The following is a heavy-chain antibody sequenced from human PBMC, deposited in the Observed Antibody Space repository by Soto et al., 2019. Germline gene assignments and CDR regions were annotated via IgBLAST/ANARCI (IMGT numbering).Heavy chain of an antibody. CDR3: ARDTVVVAARYNWFDP. CDR1: GGTFSSYA. Sequence: QVQLVQSGAAVKKPGSSVKVSCKASGGTFSSYAISWVRQAPGQGLEWMGGIIPIFGTANYAQKFQGRVTITADESTSTAYMELSSLRSEDTAVYYCARDTVVVAARYNWFDPWGQGTLVTVSS. D-gene: IGHD2-15*01. V-gene: IGHV1-69*12. J-gene: IGHJ5*02. CDR2: IIPIFGTA.